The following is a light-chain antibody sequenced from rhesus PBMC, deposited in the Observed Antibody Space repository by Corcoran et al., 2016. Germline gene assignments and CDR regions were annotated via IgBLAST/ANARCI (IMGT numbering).Light chain of an antibody. V-gene: IGKV2-78*01. CDR1: QSLLHSNGYTY. CDR3: LQDIQLPLT. Sequence: DIVMTQTPLSLPVTPGEPASISCRSSQSLLHSNGYTYLFCYLQKPGQSPQLLIYLGSNRCSGVPDRFRGSGSGTDGTLKISRVEAEDVGVYYCLQDIQLPLTFGGGTKVELK. J-gene: IGKJ4*01. CDR2: LGS.